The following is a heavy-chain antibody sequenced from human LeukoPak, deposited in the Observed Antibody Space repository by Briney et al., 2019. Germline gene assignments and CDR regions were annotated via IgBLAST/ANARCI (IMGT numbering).Heavy chain of an antibody. V-gene: IGHV1-3*01. D-gene: IGHD4-17*01. Sequence: PQASVKVSCKASGYTFTSYAMHWVRQAPGQRLEWMGWINAGNGNTKYSQKFQGRVTITRDTSASTAYMELSSLRSEDTAVYYCAREPYGDDAFDIWGQGTMVTVSS. CDR3: AREPYGDDAFDI. CDR2: INAGNGNT. J-gene: IGHJ3*02. CDR1: GYTFTSYA.